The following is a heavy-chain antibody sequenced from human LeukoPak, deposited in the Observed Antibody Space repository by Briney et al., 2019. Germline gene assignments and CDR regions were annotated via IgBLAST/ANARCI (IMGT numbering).Heavy chain of an antibody. CDR1: GGSISSGGYY. J-gene: IGHJ5*02. Sequence: NPSQTLSLTCTVSGGSISSGGYYWSWIRQHPGKGPEWIGYIYYSGSTYYNPSLKSRVTISVDMSKNQFSLKLSSVTAADTAVYYCARGARPRTPKYSSSWYRWFDPWGQGTLVTVSS. CDR2: IYYSGST. CDR3: ARGARPRTPKYSSSWYRWFDP. D-gene: IGHD6-13*01. V-gene: IGHV4-31*03.